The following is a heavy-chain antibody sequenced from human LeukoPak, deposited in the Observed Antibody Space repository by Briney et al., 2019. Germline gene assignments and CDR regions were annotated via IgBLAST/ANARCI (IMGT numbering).Heavy chain of an antibody. J-gene: IGHJ4*02. CDR2: THTSGCT. Sequence: SQTLSLTCTVSGNSISSGDYYWSWIRQPAGKGLEWIGRTHTSGCTNYNPSLKSRVTMSVDTSKNQFSLKLSSVTAADTAVYYCARDMYYYGSGSYRFDYWGQGTLVTVSS. V-gene: IGHV4-61*02. CDR1: GNSISSGDYY. D-gene: IGHD3-10*01. CDR3: ARDMYYYGSGSYRFDY.